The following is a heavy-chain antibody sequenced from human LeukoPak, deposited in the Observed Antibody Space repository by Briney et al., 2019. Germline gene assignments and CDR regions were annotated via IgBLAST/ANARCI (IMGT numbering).Heavy chain of an antibody. D-gene: IGHD1-26*01. V-gene: IGHV4-39*01. CDR2: IYYSGST. J-gene: IGHJ4*02. CDR1: GGSISSRSYY. Sequence: PSETLSLTCTVSGGSISSRSYYWGWIRQPPGKGLEWIGSIYYSGSTYYNPSLKSRVTISVDTSKNQFSLKLSSVTAADTAVYYCARPRYSGSYSAYDYWGRGTLVSVSS. CDR3: ARPRYSGSYSAYDY.